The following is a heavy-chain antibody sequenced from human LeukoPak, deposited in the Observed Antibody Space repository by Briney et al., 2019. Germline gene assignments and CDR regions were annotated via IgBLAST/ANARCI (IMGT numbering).Heavy chain of an antibody. Sequence: GGSLRLSCAASGFTFSSYAMHWVRQAPGKGLEWVAVISYDGSNKYYADSVKGRFTFSRDNSKNTLYLQMNSLRAEDTAVYYCARDGDYDYTWGSYRYSYYFDYWGQGTLVTVSS. CDR3: ARDGDYDYTWGSYRYSYYFDY. CDR2: ISYDGSNK. CDR1: GFTFSSYA. D-gene: IGHD3-16*02. V-gene: IGHV3-30*04. J-gene: IGHJ4*02.